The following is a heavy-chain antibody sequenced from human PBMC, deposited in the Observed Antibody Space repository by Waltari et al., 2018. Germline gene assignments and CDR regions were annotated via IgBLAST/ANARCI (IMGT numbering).Heavy chain of an antibody. Sequence: EEQLVESGGGLIQPGESLRVSCAVSGFTFSRYWMNWVRQGPGKGLVWVARINSDGSDTSYADSVKGRFTISRDNAKNTVYRQMKSLRVEDTAVYYCARMARKTYSSPVAGRDYYYGMDVWGLGTTVTVSS. CDR2: INSDGSDT. V-gene: IGHV3-74*01. CDR3: ARMARKTYSSPVAGRDYYYGMDV. CDR1: GFTFSRYW. D-gene: IGHD6-13*01. J-gene: IGHJ6*02.